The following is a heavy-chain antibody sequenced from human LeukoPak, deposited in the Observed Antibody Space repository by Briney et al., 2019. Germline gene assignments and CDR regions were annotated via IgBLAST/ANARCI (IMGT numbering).Heavy chain of an antibody. CDR3: ARSSITIFGVVIPYFDY. Sequence: ASVKVSCKASGYTFTSYDINWVRQATGQGLEWMGWMNPNSGNTGYAQKFQGRVTMTRSTSISTAYMELRSLRSDDTAVYYCARSSITIFGVVIPYFDYWGQGTLVTVSS. CDR2: MNPNSGNT. CDR1: GYTFTSYD. J-gene: IGHJ4*02. D-gene: IGHD3-3*01. V-gene: IGHV1-8*01.